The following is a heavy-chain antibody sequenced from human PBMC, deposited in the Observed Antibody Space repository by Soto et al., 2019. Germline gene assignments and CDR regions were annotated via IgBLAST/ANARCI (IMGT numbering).Heavy chain of an antibody. J-gene: IGHJ4*02. Sequence: GGSLRLSCAASGFTFSSYAMSWVRQAPGKGLEWVSAISGSGGSTYYADSVKGRFTISRDNSKNTLYLQMNSLRAEDTAVYYCAKGMGEYSGYELLDYWGQGTLVTVSS. D-gene: IGHD5-12*01. V-gene: IGHV3-23*01. CDR3: AKGMGEYSGYELLDY. CDR2: ISGSGGST. CDR1: GFTFSSYA.